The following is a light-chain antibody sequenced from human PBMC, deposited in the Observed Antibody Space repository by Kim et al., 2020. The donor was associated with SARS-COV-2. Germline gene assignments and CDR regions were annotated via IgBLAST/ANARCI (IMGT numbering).Light chain of an antibody. V-gene: IGLV2-23*02. J-gene: IGLJ1*01. CDR3: CSYFRGIIYL. CDR2: EVT. CDR1: SSDYNL. Sequence: QSALTQPASMSGSPGQSITICTGTSSDYNLVSWYQQQPGKAPKLIIYEVTKRPSGVSNRFSGSKSGNTASLTISGLQAEDEADYYCCSYFRGIIYLFGAGTKVTVL.